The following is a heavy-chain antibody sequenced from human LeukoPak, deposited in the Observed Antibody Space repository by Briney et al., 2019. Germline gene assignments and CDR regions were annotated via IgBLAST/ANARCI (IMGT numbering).Heavy chain of an antibody. V-gene: IGHV3-30*02. CDR1: GFMFSSYG. CDR2: IGHDEIK. D-gene: IGHD3/OR15-3a*01. J-gene: IGHJ4*02. Sequence: GSLRLSCAASGFMFSSYGMHWVRQAPGKGLEWVAFIGHDEIKFYADSVKGRFSISRDNSKNTLYLQMNSLRDENTAVYYCAKDGSWTFDHWGQGTLVTVSS. CDR3: AKDGSWTFDH.